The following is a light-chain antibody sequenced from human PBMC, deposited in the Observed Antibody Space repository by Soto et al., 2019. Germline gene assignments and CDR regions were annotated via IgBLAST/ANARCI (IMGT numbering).Light chain of an antibody. CDR1: QSVSNNF. V-gene: IGKV3-20*01. J-gene: IGKJ5*01. CDR2: GAS. CDR3: QQYGSSPVT. Sequence: EMVLTQSPGTLSLSPGERATLSCRASQSVSNNFLAWYQQKPGQAPRLLIHGASTRASGIPDSFSGSGSGTDFILTISRLEPEDFAVYYCQQYGSSPVTCGQGTRLDIK.